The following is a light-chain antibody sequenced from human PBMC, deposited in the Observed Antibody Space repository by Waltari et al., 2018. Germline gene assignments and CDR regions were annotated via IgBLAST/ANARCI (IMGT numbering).Light chain of an antibody. J-gene: IGKJ3*01. CDR3: QQDNNWPPGT. Sequence: EIVMTQSPATLSVSPGERATLSCRASQSVSSNLAWYQQKPGQAPRLLIYGASTRATGIPAGFSGSGSGTEFTLTISSLQSEDFAVYYCQQDNNWPPGTFGHGTKVDIK. CDR1: QSVSSN. V-gene: IGKV3-15*01. CDR2: GAS.